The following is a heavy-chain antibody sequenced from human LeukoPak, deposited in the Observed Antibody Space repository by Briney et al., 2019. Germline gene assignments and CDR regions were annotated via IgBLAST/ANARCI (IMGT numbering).Heavy chain of an antibody. CDR2: TYYRSKWYN. Sequence: SQTLSLTCAISGDSVSSNSAAWHWIRQSPSRGLEWLGRTYYRSKWYNDYALSVKSRISINADASKNQLSLQLNSVTPEGTAVYYCARWTSTWGQGTLVTVSS. D-gene: IGHD3/OR15-3a*01. V-gene: IGHV6-1*01. CDR1: GDSVSSNSAA. CDR3: ARWTST. J-gene: IGHJ4*02.